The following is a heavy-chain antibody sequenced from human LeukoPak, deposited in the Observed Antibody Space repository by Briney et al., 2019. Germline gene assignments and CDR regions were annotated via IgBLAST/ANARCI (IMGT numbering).Heavy chain of an antibody. J-gene: IGHJ4*02. CDR2: IKQDGSEK. V-gene: IGHV3-7*01. D-gene: IGHD1-26*01. CDR3: VRGSPVWEI. Sequence: PGGSLRLSCSASGFTFSNYYMTWVRQAPGKAREWVAFIKQDGSEKAYVDSVKGRFTISRDNAKNSLYLQMDSLRAEDTAIYYCVRGSPVWEIWCQGALVTVSS. CDR1: GFTFSNYY.